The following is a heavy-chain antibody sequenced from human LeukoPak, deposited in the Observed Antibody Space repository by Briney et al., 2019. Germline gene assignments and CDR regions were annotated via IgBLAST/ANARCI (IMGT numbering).Heavy chain of an antibody. CDR1: GFTFSSYG. D-gene: IGHD1-26*01. Sequence: PGGSLRLSCAASGFTFSSYGMHWVRQAPGKGLEWVAVISYDGSNKYYADSVKGRFTISRDNSKNTLYLQMNSLRAEDTAVYYCAKPYSGSSIDAFDIWGQGTMVTVSS. CDR3: AKPYSGSSIDAFDI. V-gene: IGHV3-30*18. CDR2: ISYDGSNK. J-gene: IGHJ3*02.